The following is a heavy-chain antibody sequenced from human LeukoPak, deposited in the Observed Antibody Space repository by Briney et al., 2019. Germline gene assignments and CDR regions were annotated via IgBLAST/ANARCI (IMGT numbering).Heavy chain of an antibody. D-gene: IGHD6-19*01. V-gene: IGHV3-23*01. J-gene: IGHJ4*02. CDR2: ISGSGAST. CDR3: AKVTGVSGWNSDS. Sequence: GGSLRPSCAASGFTFSSYAMTWVRQAPGKGLEWVSAISGSGASTYYADSVKGRFTISRDNSKNTLYLQMNSLRAEDTAVYYCAKVTGVSGWNSDSWGQGIRVTVSS. CDR1: GFTFSSYA.